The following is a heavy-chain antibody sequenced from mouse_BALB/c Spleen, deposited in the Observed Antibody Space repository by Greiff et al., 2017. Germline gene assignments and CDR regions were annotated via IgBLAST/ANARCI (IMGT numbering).Heavy chain of an antibody. CDR2: ISSGGSYT. J-gene: IGHJ4*01. D-gene: IGHD1-1*01. CDR3: ARSYYDSSYDYAMDY. CDR1: GFTFSSYA. Sequence: EVKVVESGGGLVKPGGSLKLSCAASGFTFSSYAMSWVRQSPEKRLEWVAEISSGGSYTYYPDTVTGRFTISRDNAKNTLYLEMSSLRSEDTAMYYCARSYYDSSYDYAMDYWGQGTSVTVSS. V-gene: IGHV5-9-4*01.